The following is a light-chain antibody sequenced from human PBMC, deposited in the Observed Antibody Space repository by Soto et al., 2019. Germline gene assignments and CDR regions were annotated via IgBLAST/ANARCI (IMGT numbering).Light chain of an antibody. CDR1: SSNIGAGYD. V-gene: IGLV1-40*01. CDR3: QSYDSSLSGWV. J-gene: IGLJ3*02. Sequence: QSVLTQPPSVSGAPGQRVTISCTGNSSNIGAGYDVHWYHELPGTAPKLLIYGNSNRPSGVPDRFSGSKSGTSASLAITGLQAEDEADYYCQSYDSSLSGWVFGGGTKVTVL. CDR2: GNS.